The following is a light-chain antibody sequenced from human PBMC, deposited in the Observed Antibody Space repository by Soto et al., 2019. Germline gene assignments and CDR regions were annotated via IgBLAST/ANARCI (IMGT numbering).Light chain of an antibody. CDR1: SSDFGRYNY. CDR2: DVS. Sequence: QSALTQPPSASGSPGQSLTISCTGTSSDFGRYNYVSWYQHHPGKAPKLIIYDVSQRPSGVPDRFSGSKSGNTASLTVSGLQAEDEADYYCNSYADSNTYVFGTGTKVTV. J-gene: IGLJ1*01. CDR3: NSYADSNTYV. V-gene: IGLV2-8*01.